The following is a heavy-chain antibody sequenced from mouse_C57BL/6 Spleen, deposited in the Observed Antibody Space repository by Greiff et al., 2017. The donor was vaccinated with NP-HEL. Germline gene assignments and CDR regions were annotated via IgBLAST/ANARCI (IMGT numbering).Heavy chain of an antibody. D-gene: IGHD2-4*01. CDR2: INPSTGGT. CDR1: GYSFTGYY. V-gene: IGHV1-42*01. CDR3: ARYYDYYYAMDY. Sequence: VQLQQSGPELVKPGASVKISCKASGYSFTGYYMNWVKQSPEKSLEWIGEINPSTGGTTYNQKFKAKATLTVDKSSSTAYMQLKSLTSEDSAVYYCARYYDYYYAMDYWGQGTSVTVSS. J-gene: IGHJ4*01.